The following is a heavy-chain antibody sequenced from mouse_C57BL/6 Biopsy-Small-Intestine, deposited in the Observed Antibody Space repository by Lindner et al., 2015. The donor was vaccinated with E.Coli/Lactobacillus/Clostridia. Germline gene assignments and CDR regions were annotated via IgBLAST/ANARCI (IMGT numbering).Heavy chain of an antibody. CDR3: ARLNIVARKEAFAV. CDR1: GYTFTGYY. Sequence: SVKVSCKASGYTFTGYYIHWVRQAPGQGLEWMGRINSNTGVRIYAQKFQGRVTMTRDTSISTAFMELSGLTSDDTAVYFCARLNIVARKEAFAVWGQGTMVTVSS. CDR2: INSNTGVR. V-gene: IGHV1-18*01. J-gene: IGHJ3*01. D-gene: IGHD2-12*01.